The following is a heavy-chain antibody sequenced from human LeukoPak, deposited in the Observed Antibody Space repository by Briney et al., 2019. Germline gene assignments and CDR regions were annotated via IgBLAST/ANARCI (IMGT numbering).Heavy chain of an antibody. CDR2: IYPGDSDT. J-gene: IGHJ3*01. CDR1: GYNFAPYW. V-gene: IGHV5-51*01. D-gene: IGHD3-22*01. CDR3: ARPKSSGYFNAFHL. Sequence: GESLKISCTGSGYNFAPYWIGWVRQMPGRGLEWMGVIYPGDSDTRYSPSFQGQVTISADKSISTAYLQWSSLKASDTAMYYCARPKSSGYFNAFHLWGQGTMVTVSS.